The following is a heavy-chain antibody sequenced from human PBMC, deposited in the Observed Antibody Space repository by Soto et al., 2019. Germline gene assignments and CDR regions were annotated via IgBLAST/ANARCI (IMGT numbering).Heavy chain of an antibody. CDR1: GASVSSHS. J-gene: IGHJ5*02. D-gene: IGHD2-8*01. CDR2: IHYSGGT. V-gene: IGHV4-59*02. CDR3: AGGGPSGPAVYIGSPP. Sequence: PSETLSLTCSVTGASVSSHSWSWIRQSPGKGLEWIGYIHYSGGTNYTPSLRSRVTISVETSKNQLSLNLTSLTAADTAVYYCAGGGPSGPAVYIGSPPGGREPRPTVPS.